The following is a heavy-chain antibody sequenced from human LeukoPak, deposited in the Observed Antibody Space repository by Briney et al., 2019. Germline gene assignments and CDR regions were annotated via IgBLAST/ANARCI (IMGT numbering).Heavy chain of an antibody. D-gene: IGHD5-24*01. V-gene: IGHV1-46*01. CDR3: AREGYTPKTGSDYYFDY. CDR2: INPSGGST. CDR1: GYTFTSYY. Sequence: ASVKVSCKASGYTFTSYYMHWVRQAPGQGLEWMGIINPSGGSTSYAQKFQGRVTMTRDTSTSTVYMELSSLRSEDTAVYYCAREGYTPKTGSDYYFDYWGQGTLVTVSS. J-gene: IGHJ4*02.